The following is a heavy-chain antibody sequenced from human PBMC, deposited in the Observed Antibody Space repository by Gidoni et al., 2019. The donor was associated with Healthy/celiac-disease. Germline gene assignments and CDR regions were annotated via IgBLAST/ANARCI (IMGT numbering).Heavy chain of an antibody. J-gene: IGHJ4*02. V-gene: IGHV3-23*01. D-gene: IGHD5-12*01. CDR1: GVTFSSYA. Sequence: EVQLLESGGGSVQPGGSLRLSCAASGVTFSSYAMSWVRQAPGKGLEWVSAISGSCVSTYYSDSVKGRFTISRDNSKNTLYLQMNSLRAEDTAVYDCAKLERATFFDYWGQGTLVTVSS. CDR3: AKLERATFFDY. CDR2: ISGSCVST.